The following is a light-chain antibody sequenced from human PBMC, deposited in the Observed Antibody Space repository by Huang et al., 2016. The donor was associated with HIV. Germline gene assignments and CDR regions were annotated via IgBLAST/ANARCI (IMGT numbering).Light chain of an antibody. CDR3: QQYGSSPT. CDR2: GAA. CDR1: QSVSSSY. V-gene: IGKV3-20*01. J-gene: IGKJ1*01. Sequence: EIVLTQSPGTLSLSPGERATLSCRASQSVSSSYLAWYQQKPGQAPRLFIYGAASRATGIPDRFSGSGAGKDCTLTISRLEPEDFAVYYCQQYGSSPTFGQGTKVEIK.